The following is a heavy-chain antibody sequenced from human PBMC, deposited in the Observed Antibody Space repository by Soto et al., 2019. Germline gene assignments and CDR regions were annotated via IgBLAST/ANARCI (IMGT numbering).Heavy chain of an antibody. V-gene: IGHV1-2*02. Sequence: ASVKVSCKASGYIFSDYYIHWVRQAPGQGLEWMGWIDPRNGGTKYAQKFQDRLTMTTDTSTSTAFLELRRLRLDDTAVFFCARVLYRNVIHAGGQGTLVTVSS. CDR3: ARVLYRNVIHA. D-gene: IGHD5-18*01. CDR1: GYIFSDYY. CDR2: IDPRNGGT. J-gene: IGHJ4*02.